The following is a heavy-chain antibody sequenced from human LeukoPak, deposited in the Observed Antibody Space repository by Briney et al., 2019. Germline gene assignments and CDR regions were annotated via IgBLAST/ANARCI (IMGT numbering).Heavy chain of an antibody. Sequence: GGSLRLSCAASGFTFSNAWMSWVRQAPGKGLEWVGRIKSKTDGGTTDYAAPVKGRFTISRDDSKNTLYLQMNSLKTEDTAVYYCTTDARGLDYGDYYFDYWGQGTLVTVSS. J-gene: IGHJ4*02. CDR2: IKSKTDGGTT. D-gene: IGHD4-17*01. CDR3: TTDARGLDYGDYYFDY. V-gene: IGHV3-15*01. CDR1: GFTFSNAW.